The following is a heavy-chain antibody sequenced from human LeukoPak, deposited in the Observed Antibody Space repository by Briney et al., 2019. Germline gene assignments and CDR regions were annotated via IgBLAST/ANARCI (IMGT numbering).Heavy chain of an antibody. CDR2: RNPNSGNI. CDR3: ARASGRIRYWFDP. CDR1: GYSFTSYD. V-gene: IGHV1-8*01. J-gene: IGHJ5*02. D-gene: IGHD3-16*01. Sequence: ASVKVSCKASGYSFTSYDINWVRQATGQGLEWMGWRNPNSGNISYAHKFLSRGTITRNTTISAAYMQLLSPGTEAEAVNYCARASGRIRYWFDPWGQGTLVTVSS.